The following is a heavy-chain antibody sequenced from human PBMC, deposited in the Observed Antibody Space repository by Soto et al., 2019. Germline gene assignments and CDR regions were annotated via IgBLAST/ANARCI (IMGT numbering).Heavy chain of an antibody. D-gene: IGHD3-22*01. J-gene: IGHJ4*02. CDR2: IDPSDSQT. V-gene: IGHV5-10-1*01. Sequence: PGESLKISCKGSGYSFAGYWITWVRQKPGKGLEWMGRIDPSDSQTYYSPSFRGHVTISATKSITTVFLQWSSLRASDTTMYYCARQIYDSDTGPNFQYYFDSWGQGTPVTVSS. CDR3: ARQIYDSDTGPNFQYYFDS. CDR1: GYSFAGYW.